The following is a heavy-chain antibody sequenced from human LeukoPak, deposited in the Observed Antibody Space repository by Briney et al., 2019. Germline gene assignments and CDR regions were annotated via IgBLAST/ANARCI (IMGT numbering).Heavy chain of an antibody. CDR1: GFRFSAYA. CDR3: AKDGAYGGIYYYFNL. J-gene: IGHJ1*01. D-gene: IGHD1-26*01. CDR2: ISATSGYT. V-gene: IGHV3-23*01. Sequence: GGSLRLSCAASGFRFSAYAMSWVRQVPGKRPEWVSGISATSGYTNYADSVKGRFTISRDNAKHTLFLQMNSLRVEDTAVYYCAKDGAYGGIYYYFNLWGQGTLVTVSS.